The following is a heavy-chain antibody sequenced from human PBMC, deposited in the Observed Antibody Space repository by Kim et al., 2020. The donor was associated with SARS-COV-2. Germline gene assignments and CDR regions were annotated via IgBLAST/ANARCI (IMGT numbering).Heavy chain of an antibody. CDR1: GYTFTSYG. V-gene: IGHV7-4-1*02. D-gene: IGHD3-3*01. Sequence: ASVKVSCKASGYTFTSYGMSWVRQAPGQGLEWMGWINTNTGNPTYAQGFTGRFLFSLDTSVSTAYLQISSLKAEDTAVYYCASTFWSGYTNWFDPWGQGT. J-gene: IGHJ5*02. CDR3: ASTFWSGYTNWFDP. CDR2: INTNTGNP.